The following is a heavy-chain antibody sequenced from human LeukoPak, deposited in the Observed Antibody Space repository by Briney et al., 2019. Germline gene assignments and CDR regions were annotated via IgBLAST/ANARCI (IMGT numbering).Heavy chain of an antibody. CDR1: GFIFTSHW. D-gene: IGHD5-12*01. CDR3: ARGYRGYVFYDY. CDR2: IKDDGSEK. J-gene: IGHJ4*02. Sequence: PGGSLRLSCAASGFIFTSHWMSWVRQAPGKGLEWVANIKDDGSEKYYVDSVKGRFTISRDNAKNSLYLQMNSLGADDTALYYCARGYRGYVFYDYWGQGTLVTVSS. V-gene: IGHV3-7*04.